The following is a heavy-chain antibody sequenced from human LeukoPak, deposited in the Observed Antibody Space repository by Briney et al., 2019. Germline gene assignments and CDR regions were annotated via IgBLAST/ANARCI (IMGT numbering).Heavy chain of an antibody. V-gene: IGHV3-23*01. Sequence: GGSLRLSCAASVFTFSSYAMTWVRQAPGKGLEWVSAISGSGGNTYYADSVKGRFTISRDNSKNTLYLQMNSLRAEDTAVYYCAKDLIDSSGHTYYYYMDVWGKGPTVTVSS. CDR1: VFTFSSYA. CDR3: AKDLIDSSGHTYYYYMDV. CDR2: ISGSGGNT. J-gene: IGHJ6*03. D-gene: IGHD3-22*01.